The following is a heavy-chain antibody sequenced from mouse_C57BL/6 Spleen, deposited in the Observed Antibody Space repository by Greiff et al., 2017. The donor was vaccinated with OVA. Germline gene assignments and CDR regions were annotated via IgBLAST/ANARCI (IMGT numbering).Heavy chain of an antibody. CDR1: GFTFTDYY. J-gene: IGHJ3*01. Sequence: VQLKESGGGLVQPGGSLSLSCAASGFTFTDYYMSWVRQPPGKALEWLGFIRNKANGYTTEYSASVKGRFTISRDNSQSILYLQMNALRAEDSATYYCARYMEDSRSFAYWGQGTLVTVSA. CDR2: IRNKANGYTT. CDR3: ARYMEDSRSFAY. D-gene: IGHD3-2*01. V-gene: IGHV7-3*01.